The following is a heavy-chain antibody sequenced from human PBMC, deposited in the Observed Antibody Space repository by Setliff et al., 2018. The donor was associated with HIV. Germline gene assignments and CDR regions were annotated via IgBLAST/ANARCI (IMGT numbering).Heavy chain of an antibody. J-gene: IGHJ6*02. D-gene: IGHD5-12*01. V-gene: IGHV4-31*03. CDR3: AREGVGYNPFYYYGMDV. Sequence: SETLSLTCTVSRGSISSGGYYWSWIRQHPERGLEWIGYIYYNGITYYSPSLRSRVIMSVDTSRNEFSLKLSSVTAADTAVYFCAREGVGYNPFYYYGMDVWGQGTTVTSP. CDR1: RGSISSGGYY. CDR2: IYYNGIT.